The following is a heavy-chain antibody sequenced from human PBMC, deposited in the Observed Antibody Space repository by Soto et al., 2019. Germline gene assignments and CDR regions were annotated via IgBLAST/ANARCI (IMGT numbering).Heavy chain of an antibody. Sequence: QVQLVESGGGVVQPGRSLGLSCAASGFTFSSYGMHWVRQAPGKGLEWVAVISYDGSNKYYADSVKGRFTISRDNSKNTLYLQMNSLRAEDTAVYYCAKRSSGVMITFGGVIDGDWFDPWGQGTLVTVSS. D-gene: IGHD3-16*02. CDR2: ISYDGSNK. J-gene: IGHJ5*02. CDR1: GFTFSSYG. CDR3: AKRSSGVMITFGGVIDGDWFDP. V-gene: IGHV3-30*18.